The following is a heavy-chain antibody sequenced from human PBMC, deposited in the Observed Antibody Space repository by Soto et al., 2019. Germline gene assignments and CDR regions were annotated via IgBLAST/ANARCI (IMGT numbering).Heavy chain of an antibody. V-gene: IGHV5-10-1*01. Sequence: GESLKISCKGSGYSFTSYWISLVRQMPGKGLEWMGRIDPSDSYTNYSPSFQGPIPISADKSISTAYLQWSSLKASDTAVYCCARHWRSTVTTSWYNALPSPIYGMDVWGQGTTVTVSS. CDR2: IDPSDSYT. CDR1: GYSFTSYW. CDR3: ARHWRSTVTTSWYNALPSPIYGMDV. J-gene: IGHJ6*02. D-gene: IGHD4-17*01.